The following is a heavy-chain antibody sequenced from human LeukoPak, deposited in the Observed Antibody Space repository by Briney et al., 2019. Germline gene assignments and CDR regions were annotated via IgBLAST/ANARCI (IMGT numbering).Heavy chain of an antibody. CDR3: AKDRYGDYEAPFHYYMDA. CDR2: INPNSGVT. CDR1: GYTFTSYG. Sequence: ASVKVSCKASGYTFTSYGISWLRQAPGQGREWMGWINPNSGVTNYAQKLQGRVTITRDTSIDTAYMQLSRLRSDDTAVYYCAKDRYGDYEAPFHYYMDAWGRGTTVTVSS. J-gene: IGHJ6*03. D-gene: IGHD5-12*01. V-gene: IGHV1-2*02.